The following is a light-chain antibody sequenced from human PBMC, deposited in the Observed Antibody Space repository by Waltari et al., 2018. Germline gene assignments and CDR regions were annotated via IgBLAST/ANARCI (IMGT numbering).Light chain of an antibody. V-gene: IGKV3-20*01. Sequence: EIVLTQSPGTLSLSPGESATLSCRTSQSVTRALAWYQQKPGQAPRLRIYGASNRATGIPDMFSGSGSGTGFSFTISSLEPEEFAVYYCQHYLRLPVTFGQGTKVEVK. CDR2: GAS. CDR3: QHYLRLPVT. J-gene: IGKJ1*01. CDR1: QSVTRA.